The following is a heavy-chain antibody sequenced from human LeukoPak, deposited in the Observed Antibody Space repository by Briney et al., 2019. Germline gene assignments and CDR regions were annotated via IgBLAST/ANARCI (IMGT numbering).Heavy chain of an antibody. CDR1: GYTFTGYY. CDR2: MNTDSGAT. D-gene: IGHD6-19*01. CDR3: ARLALTGPYDY. Sequence: ASVKVSCKVSGYTFTGYYMHWVRQAPGQGPEWMGWMNTDSGATNYAQKFQGRVTTTRDRNSNAAFMELSELRYDDTAVYYCARLALTGPYDYWGQGTMVRVSS. J-gene: IGHJ4*02. V-gene: IGHV1-2*02.